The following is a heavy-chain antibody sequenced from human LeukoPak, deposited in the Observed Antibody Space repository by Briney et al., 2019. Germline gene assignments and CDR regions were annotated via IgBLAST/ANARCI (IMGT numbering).Heavy chain of an antibody. CDR3: AKESADSSGYYHAPFDY. V-gene: IGHV3-23*01. D-gene: IGHD3-22*01. CDR1: GFTFVNYG. Sequence: PGGSLRLSCTTSGFTFVNYGLSWVRQAPGKGLEWFSCISGSAGSTYYADSVKGRFTISRDNSKNTLYLQMNSLRAEDTAVYYCAKESADSSGYYHAPFDYWGQGTLVTVSS. J-gene: IGHJ4*02. CDR2: ISGSAGST.